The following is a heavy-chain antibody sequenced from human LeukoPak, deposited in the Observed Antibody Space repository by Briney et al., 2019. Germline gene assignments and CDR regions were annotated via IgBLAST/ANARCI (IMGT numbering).Heavy chain of an antibody. V-gene: IGHV4-61*02. Sequence: SETLSLTCTVSDGSISSGGYSWSWIRQPAGKGLEWIGRIYTSGSTNYNPSLKSRVTISVDTSKNQFSLKLSSVTAADTAAHYCARGPLGRYSSSWYYFDYWGQGTLVTVSS. CDR2: IYTSGST. J-gene: IGHJ4*02. CDR1: DGSISSGGYS. D-gene: IGHD6-13*01. CDR3: ARGPLGRYSSSWYYFDY.